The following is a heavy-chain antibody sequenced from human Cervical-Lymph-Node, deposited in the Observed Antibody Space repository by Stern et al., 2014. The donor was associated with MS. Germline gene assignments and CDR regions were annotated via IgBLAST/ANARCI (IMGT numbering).Heavy chain of an antibody. D-gene: IGHD1-14*01. CDR2: ISPIYAPA. CDR1: GDTFSNFA. J-gene: IGHJ3*02. V-gene: IGHV1-69*18. CDR3: AKAVPNHDAFDI. Sequence: QVQLVQSGAEVKRPGSSVKGSCKASGDTFSNFAINWVRQAPGQGLEWMGRISPIYAPASYAQKFRCRVTITADESTDTVFMELNSLRSEDTAVYYCAKAVPNHDAFDIWGQGTMVTVSS.